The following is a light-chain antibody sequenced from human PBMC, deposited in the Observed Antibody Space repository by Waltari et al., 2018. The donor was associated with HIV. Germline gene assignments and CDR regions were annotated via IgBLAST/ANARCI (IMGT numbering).Light chain of an antibody. V-gene: IGKV4-1*01. CDR3: QQTYTIPPT. CDR1: KSVFYSSNNKNY. J-gene: IGKJ4*01. Sequence: DIVMTQSPESLAVSLGERATIKCKSSKSVFYSSNNKNYLSWYQQKPGQPPKLIIYWASSRQSGVPDRFSGSGSGTDFTLTISSLQAEDVAVYFCQQTYTIPPTFGGGTKVEIK. CDR2: WAS.